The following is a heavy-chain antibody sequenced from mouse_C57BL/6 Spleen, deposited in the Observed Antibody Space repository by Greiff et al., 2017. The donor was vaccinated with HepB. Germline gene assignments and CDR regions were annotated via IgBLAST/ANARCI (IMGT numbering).Heavy chain of an antibody. CDR2: IYPGDGDT. J-gene: IGHJ1*03. Sequence: VQGVESGPELVKPGASVKISCKASGYAFSSSWMNWVKQRPGKGLEWIGRIYPGDGDTNYNGKFKGKATLTADKSPSTAYMQLSSLTSEDSAVYFCARGGYGSSYWYFDVWGTGTTVTVSS. CDR1: GYAFSSSW. CDR3: ARGGYGSSYWYFDV. V-gene: IGHV1-82*01. D-gene: IGHD1-1*01.